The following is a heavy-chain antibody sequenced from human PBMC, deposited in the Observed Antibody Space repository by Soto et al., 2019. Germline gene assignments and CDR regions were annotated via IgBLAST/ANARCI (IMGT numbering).Heavy chain of an antibody. CDR1: GYSFTSYW. Sequence: PGESLKISCKGSGYSFTSYWIGWVRQMTGKGLEWMGIIYPGDSDTRYSPSFQDQVTISADKSISTAYPQWSSLKASDTAMYYCARPSGSIAAAGTNAFDIWGQGTMVTVSS. CDR3: ARPSGSIAAAGTNAFDI. V-gene: IGHV5-51*01. J-gene: IGHJ3*02. CDR2: IYPGDSDT. D-gene: IGHD6-13*01.